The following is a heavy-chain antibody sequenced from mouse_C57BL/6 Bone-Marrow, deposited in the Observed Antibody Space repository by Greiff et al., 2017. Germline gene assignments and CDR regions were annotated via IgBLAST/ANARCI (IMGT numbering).Heavy chain of an antibody. CDR1: GYTFTSYW. CDR3: AMGPGVPFAY. Sequence: QVQLQQPGAELVKPGASVKLSCRASGYTFTSYWMHWVKQRPGQGLEWIGMIHPNSGSTNYNEKFKSKATLTVDKSSSTAYMQRSSLTSEDSAVYYCAMGPGVPFAYWGQGTLVTVSA. CDR2: IHPNSGST. V-gene: IGHV1-64*01. J-gene: IGHJ3*01.